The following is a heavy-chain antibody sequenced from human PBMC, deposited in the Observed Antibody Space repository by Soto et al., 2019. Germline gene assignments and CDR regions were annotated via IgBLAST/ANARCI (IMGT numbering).Heavy chain of an antibody. CDR3: ARDHYGGNSQDY. J-gene: IGHJ4*02. D-gene: IGHD4-17*01. CDR1: GFTFSSYG. V-gene: IGHV3-33*01. CDR2: IWYDGSNK. Sequence: VQLVESGGGVVQPGRSLRLSCAASGFTFSSYGMHWVRQAPGKGLEWVAVIWYDGSNKYYADSVKGRFTISRDNSKNTLYLQMNSLRAEDTAVYYCARDHYGGNSQDYWGQGTLVTVSS.